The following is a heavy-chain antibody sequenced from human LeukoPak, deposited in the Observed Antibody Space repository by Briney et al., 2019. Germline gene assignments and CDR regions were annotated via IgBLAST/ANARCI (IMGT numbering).Heavy chain of an antibody. CDR1: GGTFSSYA. J-gene: IGHJ6*02. CDR3: ARDSSGWYYYYYYYGMDV. CDR2: IIPIFGTA. D-gene: IGHD6-19*01. V-gene: IGHV1-69*13. Sequence: SVKVSCTASGGTFSSYAISWVRQAPGQGLEWMGGIIPIFGTANYAQKFQGRVTITADESTSTAYMELRSLGSDDTAVYYCARDSSGWYYYYYYYGMDVWGQGTTVTVSS.